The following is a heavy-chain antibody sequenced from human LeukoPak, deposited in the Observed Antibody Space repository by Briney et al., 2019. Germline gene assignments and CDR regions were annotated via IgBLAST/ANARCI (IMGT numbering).Heavy chain of an antibody. V-gene: IGHV3-23*01. D-gene: IGHD6-6*01. CDR3: AKQGLGGSIAAPDAFDI. CDR1: GFTFSSYA. CDR2: ISGSGGST. Sequence: GGSLRLSCAASGFTFSSYAMSWVRQAPGKGLEWVSAISGSGGSTYCADSVKGRFTISRDNSKNTLYLQMNSLRAEDTAVYYCAKQGLGGSIAAPDAFDIWGQGTMVTVSS. J-gene: IGHJ3*02.